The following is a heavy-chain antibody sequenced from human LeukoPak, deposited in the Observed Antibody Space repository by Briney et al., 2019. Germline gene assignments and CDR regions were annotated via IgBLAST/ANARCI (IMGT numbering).Heavy chain of an antibody. CDR1: GFTVSSNY. V-gene: IGHV3-66*01. D-gene: IGHD4-17*01. J-gene: IGHJ4*02. CDR3: ATVTADD. Sequence: GGSLRLSCAASGFTVSSNYMTWVRQAPGKGLQWVSIIYSDGTTYYADSVKGRFTISRDNSKNTRYLQMNSLRAEDTAVYYCATVTADDWGQGTLVTVSS. CDR2: IYSDGTT.